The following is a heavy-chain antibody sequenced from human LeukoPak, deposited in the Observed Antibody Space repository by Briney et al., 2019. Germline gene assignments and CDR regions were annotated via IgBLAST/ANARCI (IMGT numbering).Heavy chain of an antibody. V-gene: IGHV3-21*01. Sequence: GGSLRLSCAASGFTFSDYAMNWVRQAPGKGLEWVSSISGGGEGTYSANSVKGRFTISRDNAKNSLYLQMNSLRAEDTAVYYCARVKARTGCFDYWGQGTLVTVSS. CDR2: ISGGGEGT. D-gene: IGHD1-1*01. CDR3: ARVKARTGCFDY. CDR1: GFTFSDYA. J-gene: IGHJ4*02.